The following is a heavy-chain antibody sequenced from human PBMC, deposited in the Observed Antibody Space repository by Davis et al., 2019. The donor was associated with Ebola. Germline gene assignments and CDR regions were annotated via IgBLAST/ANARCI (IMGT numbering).Heavy chain of an antibody. CDR2: MNPNSGNT. Sequence: ASVPVSCQASRYTLPRYGISWVRQAPGQGLEWMGLMNPNSGNTGYAQKFQGRVTMTRNTSISTAYMELSSLRSEDTAVYYCARGGKLQWFRELLTSYLDYWGQGTLVTVSS. V-gene: IGHV1-8*01. CDR3: ARGGKLQWFRELLTSYLDY. D-gene: IGHD3-10*01. CDR1: RYTLPRYG. J-gene: IGHJ4*02.